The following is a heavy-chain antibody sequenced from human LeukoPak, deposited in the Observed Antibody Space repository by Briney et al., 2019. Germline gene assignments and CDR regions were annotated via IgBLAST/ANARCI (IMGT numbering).Heavy chain of an antibody. CDR3: ARGRGGHSSSLFDS. CDR2: FSGGGGIT. Sequence: GGSLRLSCAASGFDFSSYAMIWVRQAPGKGLEWVSTFSGGGGITYYADSVKGRFTISRDNSKNTLYLQMNTLRAEDTAVYYCARGRGGHSSSLFDSWGQGTLVTVSS. D-gene: IGHD6-6*01. J-gene: IGHJ4*02. V-gene: IGHV3-23*01. CDR1: GFDFSSYA.